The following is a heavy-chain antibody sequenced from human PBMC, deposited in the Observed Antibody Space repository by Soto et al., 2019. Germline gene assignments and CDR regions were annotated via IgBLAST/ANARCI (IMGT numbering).Heavy chain of an antibody. Sequence: SETLSLTCTVSGGSISSGDYYWSWIRQPPGKGLEWIGYIYYSGSTYYHPSLESRATISVDRSKNQFSLRLSSVTAVDTGKYDCARLVYDSRLNYLYFDHWGQGTLVTVSS. J-gene: IGHJ4*02. CDR3: ARLVYDSRLNYLYFDH. CDR2: IYYSGST. D-gene: IGHD3-22*01. V-gene: IGHV4-30-4*01. CDR1: GGSISSGDYY.